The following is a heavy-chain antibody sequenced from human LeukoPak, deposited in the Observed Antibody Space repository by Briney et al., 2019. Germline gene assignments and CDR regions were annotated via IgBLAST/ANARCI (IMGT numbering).Heavy chain of an antibody. CDR1: GGSFSGYY. V-gene: IGHV4-34*01. CDR2: INESGST. CDR3: ARVKGKAAAGTWYFDL. Sequence: SETLSLTCAVYGGSFSGYYWSWIRQPPGKGLEWIGDINESGSTNYNPSLKSRVTISVDTSKNHFSVKLSSVTAADTAVYYCARVKGKAAAGTWYFDLWGRGTLVTVSS. D-gene: IGHD6-13*01. J-gene: IGHJ2*01.